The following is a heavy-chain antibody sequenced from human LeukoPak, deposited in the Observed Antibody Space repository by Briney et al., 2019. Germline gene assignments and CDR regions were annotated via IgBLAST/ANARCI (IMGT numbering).Heavy chain of an antibody. CDR1: GFIFSNYG. J-gene: IGHJ6*02. CDR2: IWYDGSNK. V-gene: IGHV3-33*01. Sequence: PGGSLRLSCAASGFIFSNYGIHWVRQAPGKGLEWVAVIWYDGSNKYYADSVKGRFTISGDISKNTLYLQMNSLRAEDTAVYYCAREGAAGAHNYYYRLDVWGQGTTVTVSS. D-gene: IGHD6-13*01. CDR3: AREGAAGAHNYYYRLDV.